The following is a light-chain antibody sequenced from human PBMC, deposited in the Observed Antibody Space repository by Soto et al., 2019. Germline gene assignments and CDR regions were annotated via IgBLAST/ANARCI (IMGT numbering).Light chain of an antibody. Sequence: EIFLTQSPDTLSLSPGERATLTCRASQSVTNYIAWYQLRPGQAPRLLIYGASTRATGIPDRFSGSGSGTDFSLTISGLKPEDFAVYYCQQYRMSPNTFGQGTRLEIK. V-gene: IGKV3-20*01. CDR2: GAS. J-gene: IGKJ5*01. CDR1: QSVTNY. CDR3: QQYRMSPNT.